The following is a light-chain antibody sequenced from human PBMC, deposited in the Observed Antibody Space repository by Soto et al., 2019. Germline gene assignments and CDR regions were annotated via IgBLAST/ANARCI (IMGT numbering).Light chain of an antibody. CDR1: QSVSGN. CDR2: NAS. J-gene: IGKJ5*01. Sequence: EVVMTQSPATLSVSPGERATLSCRASQSVSGNLAWYQQKFGQAPRLLIYNASTRATGIPGRFSGSGSGTEFTLTISSLQSEDFAIYYCQQYNNWPPITFGQGTRLDVK. V-gene: IGKV3-15*01. CDR3: QQYNNWPPIT.